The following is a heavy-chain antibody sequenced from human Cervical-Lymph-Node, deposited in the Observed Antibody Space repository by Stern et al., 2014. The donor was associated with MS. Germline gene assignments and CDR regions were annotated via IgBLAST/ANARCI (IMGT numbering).Heavy chain of an antibody. Sequence: QDQLVQSGGGVVQPGRSLRLSCAACGFTFSSYGMHWVRQAPGKGLAWVAVIWYDGSNKYYADSVKGRFTISRDNSKNTLYLQMNSLRAEDTAVYYCAREGPYGRNFDYWGKGTLVTVSS. V-gene: IGHV3-33*01. J-gene: IGHJ4*02. D-gene: IGHD3-10*01. CDR3: AREGPYGRNFDY. CDR2: IWYDGSNK. CDR1: GFTFSSYG.